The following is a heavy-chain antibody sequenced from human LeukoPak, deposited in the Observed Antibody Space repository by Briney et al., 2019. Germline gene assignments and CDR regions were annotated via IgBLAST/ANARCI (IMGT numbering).Heavy chain of an antibody. D-gene: IGHD6-13*01. CDR2: ISYSGST. CDR1: AGSISSYY. CDR3: ASQDSSREF. V-gene: IGHV4-59*08. J-gene: IGHJ4*02. Sequence: SETLSLTCTVSAGSISSYYWSWIRQPPGRGLEWIGYISYSGSTNYNPSLKSRVTISADTSKNQVSLTLSSVTAADTAVYYCASQDSSREFWGQGTLVTVSS.